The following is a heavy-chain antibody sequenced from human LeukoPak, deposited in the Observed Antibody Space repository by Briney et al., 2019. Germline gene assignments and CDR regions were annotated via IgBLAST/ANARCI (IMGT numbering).Heavy chain of an antibody. D-gene: IGHD2-2*01. CDR2: IKSKIDGGTA. Sequence: GGSLRLSCAASGFSFSNSWMHWVRQAPGKGLEWVGRIKSKIDGGTADYAAPVKGRITISRDDSKNMLYLQINSLKADDTALYYCTTRTWADGFDIWGQGTMVTVSS. CDR3: TTRTWADGFDI. CDR1: GFSFSNSW. J-gene: IGHJ3*02. V-gene: IGHV3-15*01.